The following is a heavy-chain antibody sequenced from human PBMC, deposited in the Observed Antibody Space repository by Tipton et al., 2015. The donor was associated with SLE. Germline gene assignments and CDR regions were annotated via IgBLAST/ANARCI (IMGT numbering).Heavy chain of an antibody. CDR1: GGSITNDTYF. CDR3: ARGVAGYYFYYYMDV. J-gene: IGHJ6*03. CDR2: ISTTGNT. V-gene: IGHV4-61*02. Sequence: TLSLTCNVFGGSITNDTYFWSRLRQPAGKTLEWIGRISTTGNTNYNPSLKSRVTISIDTSQNRFSLKFDSVTAADAAIYYCARGVAGYYFYYYMDVWGKGTTVTISS. D-gene: IGHD2-15*01.